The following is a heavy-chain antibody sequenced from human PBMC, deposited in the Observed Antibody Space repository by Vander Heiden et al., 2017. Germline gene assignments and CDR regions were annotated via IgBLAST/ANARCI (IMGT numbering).Heavy chain of an antibody. J-gene: IGHJ4*02. CDR3: AKWGPISSSWSDSHFDY. Sequence: QVRLVESGGGGVQPGRSLRLSCAASGFTFSSSGMHWVRQAPGKGLEWVAVISYDGSNKYYADSVKGRVTISRDNSKNTLYLQMNSLRAEDTAVYYCAKWGPISSSWSDSHFDYWGQGTLVTVSS. D-gene: IGHD6-13*01. CDR2: ISYDGSNK. V-gene: IGHV3-30*18. CDR1: GFTFSSSG.